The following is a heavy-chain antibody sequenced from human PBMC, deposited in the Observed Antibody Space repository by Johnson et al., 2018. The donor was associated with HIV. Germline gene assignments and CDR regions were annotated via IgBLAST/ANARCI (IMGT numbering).Heavy chain of an antibody. CDR2: ISYDGSNK. CDR3: AREGNYYDSSSHAFDI. D-gene: IGHD3-22*01. V-gene: IGHV3-30-3*01. Sequence: QVQLVESGGGVVQPGRSLRLSCAASGFTFSSYAMHWVRQAPGKGLEWVAVISYDGSNKYYADSVKGRFTIPRDNSKNTLYLQMNSLRAEDTAVYYCAREGNYYDSSSHAFDIWGQGTMVTVSS. J-gene: IGHJ3*02. CDR1: GFTFSSYA.